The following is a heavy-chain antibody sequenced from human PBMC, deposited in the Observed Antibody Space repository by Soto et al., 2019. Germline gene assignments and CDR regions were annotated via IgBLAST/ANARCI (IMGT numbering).Heavy chain of an antibody. CDR1: GYTFTGYY. CDR3: ATRLWSRYFNAEYLQH. CDR2: INPNSGGT. J-gene: IGHJ1*01. D-gene: IGHD3-3*01. V-gene: IGHV1-2*02. Sequence: ASVKVSCKASGYTFTGYYMHWVRQAPGQGLEWMGWINPNSGGTNYAQKFQGRVTMTRDTSISTAYMELSRLRSDDTAVYYCATRLWSRYFNAEYLQHWGQGTLVTVYS.